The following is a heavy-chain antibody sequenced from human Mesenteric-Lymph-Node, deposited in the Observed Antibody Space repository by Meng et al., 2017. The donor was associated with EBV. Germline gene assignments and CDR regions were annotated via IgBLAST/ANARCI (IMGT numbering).Heavy chain of an antibody. Sequence: QVQRVQSGAEGKRPGASVKVSCKASGYTFTGYGISWVRQAPGQGLDWMGWISGHNGNTNYAQKFQGRVTLTTDTSTSTAYMELRSLRSDDTAVYYCVRDGDGIVPSINFDYWGQGTLVTVSS. J-gene: IGHJ4*02. CDR2: ISGHNGNT. D-gene: IGHD5-12*01. V-gene: IGHV1-18*01. CDR1: GYTFTGYG. CDR3: VRDGDGIVPSINFDY.